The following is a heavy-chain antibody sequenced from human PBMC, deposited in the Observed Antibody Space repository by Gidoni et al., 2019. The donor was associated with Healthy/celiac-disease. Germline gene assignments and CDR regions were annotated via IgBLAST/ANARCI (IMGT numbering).Heavy chain of an antibody. CDR3: ARVPAVVPATYYYYGMDV. V-gene: IGHV4-34*01. CDR1: GGSFSGYY. D-gene: IGHD2-2*01. CDR2: INHSGST. Sequence: QVQLQQWGAGLLKPSETLSLTCAVYGGSFSGYYWSWIRQPPGKGLEWIGEINHSGSTNYNPSLKSRVTISVDTSKNQFSLKLSSVTAADTAVYYCARVPAVVPATYYYYGMDVWGQGTTVTVSS. J-gene: IGHJ6*02.